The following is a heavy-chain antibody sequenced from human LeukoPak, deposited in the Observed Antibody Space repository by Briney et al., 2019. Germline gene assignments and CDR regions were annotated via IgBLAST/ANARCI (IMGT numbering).Heavy chain of an antibody. Sequence: ASVKVSCKASGYTFTSYGISWVRQAPGQGLEWMGWISAYNGNTNYAQKFQGRVTITADESTSTAYMELSSLRSEDTAVYYCARAFPALGSYYFDYWGQGTLVTVSS. D-gene: IGHD1-26*01. CDR3: ARAFPALGSYYFDY. CDR1: GYTFTSYG. V-gene: IGHV1-18*01. CDR2: ISAYNGNT. J-gene: IGHJ4*02.